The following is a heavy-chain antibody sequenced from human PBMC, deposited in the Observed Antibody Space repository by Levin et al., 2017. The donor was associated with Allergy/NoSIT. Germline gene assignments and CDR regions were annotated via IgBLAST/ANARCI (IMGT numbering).Heavy chain of an antibody. D-gene: IGHD5/OR15-5a*01. CDR1: GGSVNSGTYY. V-gene: IGHV4-61*03. Sequence: PSQTLSLTCTVSGGSVNSGTYYWSWIRQPPGKGLEWIGYINYRGGTKYSPSLNSRITISVDTSTKGFSLKLTSVTAAETAVYYCARNRIIVSGGNDYYYGMDVWGQGTTVTVSS. CDR2: INYRGGT. J-gene: IGHJ6*02. CDR3: ARNRIIVSGGNDYYYGMDV.